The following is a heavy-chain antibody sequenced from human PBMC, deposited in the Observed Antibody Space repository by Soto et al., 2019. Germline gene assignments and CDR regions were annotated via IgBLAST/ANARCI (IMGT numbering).Heavy chain of an antibody. CDR1: GGSISSGGYS. V-gene: IGHV4-30-2*02. CDR2: IYHSGST. Sequence: SETLSLTCAVSGGSISSGGYSWSWIRQPPGKGLEWIGYIYHSGSTYYNPSLKSRVTISVDRSKNQFSLQLNSVTAADTAVYYCSYGSSFDYWGQGTLVTVSS. CDR3: SYGSSFDY. D-gene: IGHD2-2*03. J-gene: IGHJ4*02.